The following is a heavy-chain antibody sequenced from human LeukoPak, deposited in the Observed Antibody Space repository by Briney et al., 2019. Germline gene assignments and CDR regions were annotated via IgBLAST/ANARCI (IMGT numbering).Heavy chain of an antibody. CDR1: GFTFSSYD. D-gene: IGHD3-22*01. Sequence: PGGSLRLSCAASGFTFSSYDMHWVRQAPGKGLEWVAVISYDGSSKYYAASVKGRFTISRDNSKNTLYLQMNSLRPEDTAVYYCARDPGGGPKQYFYSSGYYFDYWDQGTLVTVSS. J-gene: IGHJ4*02. V-gene: IGHV3-30-3*01. CDR3: ARDPGGGPKQYFYSSGYYFDY. CDR2: ISYDGSSK.